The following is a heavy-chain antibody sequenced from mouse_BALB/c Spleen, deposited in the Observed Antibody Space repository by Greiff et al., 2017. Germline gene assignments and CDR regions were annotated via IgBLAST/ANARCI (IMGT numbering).Heavy chain of an antibody. CDR2: ISNGGGST. CDR3: ARSGYGNYRAMDY. J-gene: IGHJ4*01. D-gene: IGHD2-10*02. V-gene: IGHV5-12-2*01. Sequence: EVHLVESGGGLVQPGGSLKLSCAASGFTFSSYTMSWVRQTPEKRLEWVAYISNGGGSTYYPDTVKGRFTISRDNAKNTLYLQMSSLKSEDTAMYYCARSGYGNYRAMDYWGQGTSVTVSS. CDR1: GFTFSSYT.